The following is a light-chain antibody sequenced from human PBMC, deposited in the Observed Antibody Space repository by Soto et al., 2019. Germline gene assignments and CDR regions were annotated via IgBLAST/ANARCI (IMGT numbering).Light chain of an antibody. J-gene: IGKJ5*01. V-gene: IGKV3D-20*02. Sequence: EIVLTQSPGTLSLSPGERATLSCRASQSVSNNYLAWYQQKPGQAPRLLIHGASNRATGIPDRFSGSGSGTDFTLTISRLEPEDFAVYYCQQRSNRFGQGTRLEI. CDR1: QSVSNNY. CDR3: QQRSNR. CDR2: GAS.